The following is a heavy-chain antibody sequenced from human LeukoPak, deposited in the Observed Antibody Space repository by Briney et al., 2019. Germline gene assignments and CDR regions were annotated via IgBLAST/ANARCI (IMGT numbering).Heavy chain of an antibody. CDR2: IDPSDSYT. Sequence: GESLKISCKGSGYSFTSYWISWVRQMPGKGLEWMGRIDPSDSYTNYSPYFQGHVTISADKSISTAYLQWSSLKASDTAMYYCARLHYGEHDWFDPWGQGTLVTVSS. D-gene: IGHD4-17*01. CDR3: ARLHYGEHDWFDP. CDR1: GYSFTSYW. V-gene: IGHV5-10-1*01. J-gene: IGHJ5*02.